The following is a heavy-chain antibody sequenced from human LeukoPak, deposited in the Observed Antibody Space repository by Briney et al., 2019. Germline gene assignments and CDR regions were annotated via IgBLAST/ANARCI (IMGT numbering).Heavy chain of an antibody. J-gene: IGHJ4*02. Sequence: SETLSLTCTVPGGSISSSSYYWGWIRQPPGKGLEWIGSNYYSGSTYYNPSRKSRVTISVDTSKNQFSLKLSSVPAADTAVYYCARALRITIFGVVCAHFDYWGQGTLVTVSS. CDR2: NYYSGST. V-gene: IGHV4-39*07. CDR1: GGSISSSSYY. D-gene: IGHD3-3*01. CDR3: ARALRITIFGVVCAHFDY.